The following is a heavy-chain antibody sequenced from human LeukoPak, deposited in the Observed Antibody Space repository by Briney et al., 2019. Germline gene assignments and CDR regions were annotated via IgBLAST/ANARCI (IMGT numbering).Heavy chain of an antibody. D-gene: IGHD5-18*01. Sequence: SQTLSLTCAISGDSVSSNIAAWIWIRQSPSRGLEWLGRTYYRSTWYNDYPVSVKTRITINPDTSKNQFSLQLNFVTPEDTAIYYCARAYNYGFDYWGQGTLVTVSS. CDR1: GDSVSSNIAA. J-gene: IGHJ4*02. CDR3: ARAYNYGFDY. CDR2: TYYRSTWYN. V-gene: IGHV6-1*01.